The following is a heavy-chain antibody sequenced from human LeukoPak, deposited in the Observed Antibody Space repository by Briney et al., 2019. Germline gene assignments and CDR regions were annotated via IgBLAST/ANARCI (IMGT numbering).Heavy chain of an antibody. D-gene: IGHD5-12*01. CDR2: INHSGST. CDR1: GGSFSGYY. V-gene: IGHV4-34*01. J-gene: IGHJ5*02. CDR3: ARVGGYSGYLNTYNWFDP. Sequence: PSETLSLTCAVYGGSFSGYYWSWIRQPPGEGLEWIGEINHSGSTNYNPSLKSRVTISVDTSKNQFSLKLSSVTAADTAVYYCARVGGYSGYLNTYNWFDPWGQGTLVTVSS.